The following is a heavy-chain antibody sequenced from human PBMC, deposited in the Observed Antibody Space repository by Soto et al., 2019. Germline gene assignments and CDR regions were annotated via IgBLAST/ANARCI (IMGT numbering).Heavy chain of an antibody. CDR3: TGLVDY. J-gene: IGHJ4*02. Sequence: SVSNAWMNWVRQAPGKGLAWVGRIKRKTDGGTTDYAAPVKGRFTISRDDSKNTLYLQMNSLKTEDTAVYYCTGLVDYWGQGPLVTVSS. CDR2: IKRKTDGGTT. CDR1: SVSNAW. V-gene: IGHV3-15*07. D-gene: IGHD6-6*01.